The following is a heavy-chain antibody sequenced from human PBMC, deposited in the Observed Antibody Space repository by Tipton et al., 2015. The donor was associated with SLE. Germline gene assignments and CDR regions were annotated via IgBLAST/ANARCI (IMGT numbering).Heavy chain of an antibody. J-gene: IGHJ4*02. CDR3: VRLELPATKADY. CDR2: IYHSGTT. CDR1: GFSLSSYY. D-gene: IGHD5-24*01. Sequence: TLSLTCTVSGFSLSSYYWGWIRQPPGKGLEWLGTIYHSGTTYYNPPLKSRLTLSIDTSKNQFSLKLSSVTAADTAVYYCVRLELPATKADYWGPGTLVTVSS. V-gene: IGHV4-38-2*02.